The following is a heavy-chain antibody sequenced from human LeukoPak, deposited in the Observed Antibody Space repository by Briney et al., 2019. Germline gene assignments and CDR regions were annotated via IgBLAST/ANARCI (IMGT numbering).Heavy chain of an antibody. D-gene: IGHD3-22*01. CDR3: AKVTLTMIEAGGAFDI. V-gene: IGHV3-23*01. CDR2: ISGSGGST. J-gene: IGHJ3*02. Sequence: GGSLRLSCAASGFTFSSYGMSWVRQAPGKGLEWVSAISGSGGSTYYADSVKGRFTISRDNSKNTLYLQMNSLRAEDTAVYYCAKVTLTMIEAGGAFDIWGQGTMVTVSS. CDR1: GFTFSSYG.